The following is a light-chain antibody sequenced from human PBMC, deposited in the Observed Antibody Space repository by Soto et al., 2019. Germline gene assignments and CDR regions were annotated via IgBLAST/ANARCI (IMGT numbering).Light chain of an antibody. Sequence: EIVLTQSPGTLSLSPGARATLSCRASQSVSSTYVAWYQKKSGQAPRLLIYGASSRATGIPDRFSGSGSGTEFNLTISRLQTDDFATYECQHYGSSTWTFGQGTKLDI. CDR2: GAS. CDR1: QSVSSTY. J-gene: IGKJ1*01. CDR3: QHYGSSTWT. V-gene: IGKV3-20*01.